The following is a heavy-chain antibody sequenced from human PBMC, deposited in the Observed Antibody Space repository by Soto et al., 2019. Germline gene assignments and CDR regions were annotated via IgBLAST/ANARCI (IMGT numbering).Heavy chain of an antibody. Sequence: SETLSLTCTVSGGSISSYYWSWIRQPPGKGLEWIGYIYYSGSTNYNPSLKSRVTISVDTSKNQFSLKLSSVTAADTAVYYCASTRTAIDNWLDPWGQGTLVTVYS. CDR2: IYYSGST. J-gene: IGHJ5*02. CDR3: ASTRTAIDNWLDP. CDR1: GGSISSYY. V-gene: IGHV4-59*01. D-gene: IGHD5-18*01.